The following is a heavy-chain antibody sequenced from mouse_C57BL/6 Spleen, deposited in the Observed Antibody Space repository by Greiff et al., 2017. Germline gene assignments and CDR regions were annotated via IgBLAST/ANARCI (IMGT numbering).Heavy chain of an antibody. CDR1: GFNIKNTY. CDR3: AREGYWDAQDYFDY. V-gene: IGHV14-3*01. J-gene: IGHJ2*01. Sequence: VQLQQSVAELVRPGASVKLSCTASGFNIKNTYMPWVKQRPEQGLEWIGRIDPANGNTNYAPKFQGKATITADTSSNTAYLQLSSLTSEDTAIFYCAREGYWDAQDYFDYWGQGTTLTVSS. D-gene: IGHD4-1*01. CDR2: IDPANGNT.